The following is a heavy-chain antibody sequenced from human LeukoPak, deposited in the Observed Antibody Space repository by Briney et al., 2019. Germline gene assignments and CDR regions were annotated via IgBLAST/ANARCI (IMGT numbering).Heavy chain of an antibody. D-gene: IGHD6-13*01. CDR1: GFNVSSNC. Sequence: GGSLRLSCVASGFNVSSNCMSWVRQAPGKGLEWVSAISGSGGSTYYADSVKGRFTISRDNSKNTLYLQMNSLRAEDTAVYYCAKDSPSSSWYYYYYGMDVWGQGTTVTVSS. CDR3: AKDSPSSSWYYYYYGMDV. J-gene: IGHJ6*02. V-gene: IGHV3-23*01. CDR2: ISGSGGST.